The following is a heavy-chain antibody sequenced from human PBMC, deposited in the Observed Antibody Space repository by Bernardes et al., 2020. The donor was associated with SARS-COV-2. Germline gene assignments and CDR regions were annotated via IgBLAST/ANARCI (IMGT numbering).Heavy chain of an antibody. CDR3: ARSGSGWDFGN. Sequence: SEPLSLTCSVSGGSIRSYYWSWIRQPPGKGLEWIGYIYYSGSTSSNPSLKSRVTISVDTSENRFSLRLSSVTAADTAVYYCARSGSGWDFGNWGQGTLVTVSS. CDR1: GGSIRSYY. V-gene: IGHV4-59*01. J-gene: IGHJ4*02. D-gene: IGHD6-19*01. CDR2: IYYSGST.